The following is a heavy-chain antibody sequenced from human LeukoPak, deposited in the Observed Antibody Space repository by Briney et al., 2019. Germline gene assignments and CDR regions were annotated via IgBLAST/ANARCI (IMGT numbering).Heavy chain of an antibody. Sequence: PGGALRLSCAASGFTFSSYEMNWVRQAPATGQEWVSYINISGSTIYYANSRKGRFTISRNNTKNSLYLQMNSLRAEDTAVYYCAELGITVIGGVWGKGTTVTISS. CDR3: AELGITVIGGV. D-gene: IGHD3-10*02. V-gene: IGHV3-48*03. CDR1: GFTFSSYE. J-gene: IGHJ6*04. CDR2: INISGSTI.